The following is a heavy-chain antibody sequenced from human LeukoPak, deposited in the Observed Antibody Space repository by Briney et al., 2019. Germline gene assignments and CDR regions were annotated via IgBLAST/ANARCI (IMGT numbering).Heavy chain of an antibody. CDR1: GFTFSSYG. Sequence: GGSLRLSCAASGFTFSSYGMHWVRQAPGKGLEWVAFIRYEGSNKYYADSVKGRFTISRDNSKNTLYMQMNSLRAEDTAVYYCASSTYSGSHWDAFDIWGQGTMVTVSS. CDR2: IRYEGSNK. J-gene: IGHJ3*02. CDR3: ASSTYSGSHWDAFDI. D-gene: IGHD1-26*01. V-gene: IGHV3-30*02.